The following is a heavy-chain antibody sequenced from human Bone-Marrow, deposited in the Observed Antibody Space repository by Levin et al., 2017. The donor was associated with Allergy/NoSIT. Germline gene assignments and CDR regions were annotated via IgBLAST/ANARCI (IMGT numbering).Heavy chain of an antibody. J-gene: IGHJ6*03. CDR1: GYSFANYW. V-gene: IGHV5-51*01. CDR3: ARRADSNYYYYMDV. D-gene: IGHD4-11*01. Sequence: GESLKISCKGSGYSFANYWIGWVRQMPGKGLEWMGVIYPGDSDTRYSPSFQGQVTISADKSISTAYLQWSSLKASDTAMYYCARRADSNYYYYMDVWGKGTTVTVSS. CDR2: IYPGDSDT.